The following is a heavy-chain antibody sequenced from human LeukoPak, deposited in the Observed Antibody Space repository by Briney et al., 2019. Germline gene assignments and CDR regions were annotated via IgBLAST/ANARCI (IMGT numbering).Heavy chain of an antibody. Sequence: GESLLISCKGSGYSFNSCWIAWVRQMPGKDLEWMGIIYPGDSATRYSPSFQGQVTISADKSISTAYLQWSSLKASDTAMYYCARHRNGMDVWGKGTTVSSSS. CDR1: GYSFNSCW. J-gene: IGHJ6*04. CDR2: IYPGDSAT. V-gene: IGHV5-51*01. CDR3: ARHRNGMDV.